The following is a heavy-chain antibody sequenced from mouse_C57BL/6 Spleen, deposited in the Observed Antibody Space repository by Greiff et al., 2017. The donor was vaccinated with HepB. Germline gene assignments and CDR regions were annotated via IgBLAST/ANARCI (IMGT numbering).Heavy chain of an antibody. CDR3: ARWGGSSFFDY. V-gene: IGHV1-69*01. Sequence: VQLQQSGAELVMPGASVKLSCKASGYTFTSYWMHWVKQRPGQGLEWIGEIDPSDSYTNYNQKFKGKSTLTVDKSSSTAYMQLSSLTSEDSAVYYCARWGGSSFFDYWGQGTSLTVSS. CDR2: IDPSDSYT. D-gene: IGHD1-1*01. J-gene: IGHJ2*02. CDR1: GYTFTSYW.